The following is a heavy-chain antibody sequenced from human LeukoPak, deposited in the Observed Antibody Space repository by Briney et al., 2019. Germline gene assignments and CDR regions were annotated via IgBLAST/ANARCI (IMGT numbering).Heavy chain of an antibody. CDR3: TTLTTVTTERRVG. V-gene: IGHV3-15*01. CDR1: GFTFSNAW. Sequence: NPGGPQRLSCAASGFTFSNAWMIWVRQAPGKGLEWVGRNKSKTDGGTTDYAASVKGRFTISRDDSKNTLYLQMNSLKTEDTAVYYCTTLTTVTTERRVGWGQETLVTVYS. CDR2: NKSKTDGGTT. D-gene: IGHD4-17*01. J-gene: IGHJ4*02.